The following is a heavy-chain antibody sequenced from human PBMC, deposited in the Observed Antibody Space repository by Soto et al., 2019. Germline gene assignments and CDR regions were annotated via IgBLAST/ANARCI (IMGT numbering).Heavy chain of an antibody. V-gene: IGHV3-21*01. Sequence: GGSLRLSCVASGFMFTRSTMNWVRQAPGKGLEWVSSITSASDYIFYADSVKGRFAISRDNAKNSLYLQMNSLRAEDTAVYYCARVGTGSSTPLDIWGQGTMVTVSS. J-gene: IGHJ3*02. CDR2: ITSASDYI. D-gene: IGHD3-9*01. CDR3: ARVGTGSSTPLDI. CDR1: GFMFTRST.